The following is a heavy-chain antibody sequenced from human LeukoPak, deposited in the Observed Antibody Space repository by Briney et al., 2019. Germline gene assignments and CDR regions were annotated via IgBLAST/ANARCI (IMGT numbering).Heavy chain of an antibody. J-gene: IGHJ4*02. V-gene: IGHV3-66*01. CDR1: GCTFSSYW. D-gene: IGHD5-18*01. CDR3: ARDVNMGSYGYEPFDY. Sequence: PGGSLRLSCAVSGCTFSSYWMHWVRQAPGKGLEWVSVIYSCGSAYYADSVKGRFTISRDNSKNTLYLQMNSLRAEDTAVYYCARDVNMGSYGYEPFDYWGQGTLVTVSS. CDR2: IYSCGSA.